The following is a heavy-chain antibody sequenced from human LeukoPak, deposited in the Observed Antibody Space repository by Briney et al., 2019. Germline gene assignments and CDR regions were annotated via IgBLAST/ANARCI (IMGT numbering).Heavy chain of an antibody. Sequence: ASVKVSFKASGYTFTGYYMHWVRQAPGQGLEWMGWINPNSGGTNYAQKFQGRVTMTRDTSISTAYMELSRLRSDDTAVYYCARGRWYCSGGSCYYYYYGMDVWGQGTTVTVSS. CDR3: ARGRWYCSGGSCYYYYYGMDV. J-gene: IGHJ6*02. CDR2: INPNSGGT. V-gene: IGHV1-2*02. CDR1: GYTFTGYY. D-gene: IGHD2-15*01.